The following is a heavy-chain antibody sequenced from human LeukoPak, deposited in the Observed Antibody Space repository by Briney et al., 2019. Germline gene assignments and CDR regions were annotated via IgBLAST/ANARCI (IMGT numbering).Heavy chain of an antibody. CDR1: GDSVSTYY. V-gene: IGHV4-59*02. CDR2: IYYSGST. J-gene: IGHJ4*02. Sequence: PSETLSLTCTVSGDSVSTYYYSWIRQPPGKGLEWIGSIYYSGSTYYNPSLKSRVTISVDTSKNQFSLKLSSVTAADTAVYYCARLVGVTGSFDYWGQGTLVTVSS. D-gene: IGHD1-26*01. CDR3: ARLVGVTGSFDY.